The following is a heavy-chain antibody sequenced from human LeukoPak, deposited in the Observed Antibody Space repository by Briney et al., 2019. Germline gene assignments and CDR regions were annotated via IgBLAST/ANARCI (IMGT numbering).Heavy chain of an antibody. CDR2: INPNSGGT. D-gene: IGHD4-23*01. J-gene: IGHJ4*02. CDR3: ARQPQDDYGGNSAFDY. V-gene: IGHV1-2*02. Sequence: ASAKVSCKASGYTFTGYYMHWVRQAPGQGLEWMGWINPNSGGTNYAQKFQGRVTMTRDTSISTAYMELSRLRSEDTAVYYCARQPQDDYGGNSAFDYWGQGTLVTVSS. CDR1: GYTFTGYY.